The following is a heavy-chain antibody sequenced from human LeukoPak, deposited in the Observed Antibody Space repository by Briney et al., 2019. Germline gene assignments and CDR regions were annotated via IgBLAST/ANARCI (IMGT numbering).Heavy chain of an antibody. CDR2: IYWDDNK. V-gene: IGHV2-5*02. J-gene: IGHJ3*02. CDR1: GFSLSTTGVG. D-gene: IGHD1-1*01. CDR3: AHRIAGWKAFDI. Sequence: SGPTLVNPTQTLTLTCTFSGFSLSTTGVGVGWIRQPPGKALEWLALIYWDDNKRYSPPLKTRVTATKDTSKNQVVLTMTNMDPVDTATYYCAHRIAGWKAFDIWGQGTMVTVSS.